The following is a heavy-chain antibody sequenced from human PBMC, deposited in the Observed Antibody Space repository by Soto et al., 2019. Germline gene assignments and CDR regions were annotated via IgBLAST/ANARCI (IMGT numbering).Heavy chain of an antibody. CDR3: ARENSYFDY. V-gene: IGHV1-18*01. J-gene: IGHJ4*02. Sequence: QIRLLQSGAEVKKPGGSVKVTCKASGYTFRNFGISWVRQAPGQGLEWMGWISAYNANANYAQKFQGRLTMTADTSTSTSYMELRSLRSDDTAVYYCARENSYFDYWGQGTLVTVSS. CDR1: GYTFRNFG. CDR2: ISAYNANA.